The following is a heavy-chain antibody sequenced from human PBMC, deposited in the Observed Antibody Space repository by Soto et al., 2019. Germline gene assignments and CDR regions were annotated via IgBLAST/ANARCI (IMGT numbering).Heavy chain of an antibody. D-gene: IGHD2-8*01. Sequence: ASVKVSCKASGYSFTRYYMHWVRQAPGQGLEWMGIINPSGGSTSYAQKFQGRVAMTRDTSTSTVYMELSSLRSEDTAVYYCARDLEGGPGPNAGTAADYWGQGTLVTVSS. J-gene: IGHJ4*02. CDR1: GYSFTRYY. CDR2: INPSGGST. CDR3: ARDLEGGPGPNAGTAADY. V-gene: IGHV1-46*01.